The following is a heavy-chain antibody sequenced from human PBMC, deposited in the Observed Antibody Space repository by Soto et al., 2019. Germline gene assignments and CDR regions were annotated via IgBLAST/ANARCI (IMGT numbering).Heavy chain of an antibody. CDR1: GYTFSGYY. D-gene: IGHD3-22*01. J-gene: IGHJ4*02. Sequence: QVQLVQSGVEIKKPGASVTVSCKASGYTFSGYYIHWVRQAPGQGLEWMGWIKPDSGATTYAQDLQGKVTMTRDTAISTAYVEMSSLRSDETAVYYGARRYRSYDSSGYYSAFDYWGEGTLVTVSS. CDR2: IKPDSGAT. CDR3: ARRYRSYDSSGYYSAFDY. V-gene: IGHV1-2*02.